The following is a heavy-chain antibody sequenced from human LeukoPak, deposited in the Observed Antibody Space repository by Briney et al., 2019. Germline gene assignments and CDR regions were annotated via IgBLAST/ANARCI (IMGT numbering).Heavy chain of an antibody. CDR1: GYSFTNYW. CDR3: ARVGYCSSTSCSYFDY. Sequence: GESLKISCKGSGYSFTNYWIGWVRQMPGKGLEWMGIIYPGGSDTRYSPSFRGQVTISADKSISTAYLQWSSLKASDTAMYYCARVGYCSSTSCSYFDYWGQGTLVTVSS. D-gene: IGHD2-2*01. J-gene: IGHJ4*02. CDR2: IYPGGSDT. V-gene: IGHV5-51*01.